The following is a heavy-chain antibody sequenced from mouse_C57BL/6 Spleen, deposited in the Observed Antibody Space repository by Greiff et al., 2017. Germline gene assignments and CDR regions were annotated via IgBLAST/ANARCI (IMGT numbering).Heavy chain of an antibody. CDR3: ARDGTGTWAMDY. CDR2: ISDGGSYT. J-gene: IGHJ4*01. V-gene: IGHV5-4*01. D-gene: IGHD4-1*01. CDR1: GFTFSSYA. Sequence: EVHLVESGGGLVKPGGSLKLSCAASGFTFSSYAMSWVRQTPEKRLEWVATISDGGSYTYYPDNVKGRFTISRDNAKNNLYLQMSHLKSEDTAMYYCARDGTGTWAMDYWGQGTSVTVSS.